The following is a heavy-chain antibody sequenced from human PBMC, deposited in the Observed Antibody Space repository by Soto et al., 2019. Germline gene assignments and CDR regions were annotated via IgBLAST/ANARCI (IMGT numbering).Heavy chain of an antibody. CDR2: IGGRGNSA. V-gene: IGHV3-23*01. J-gene: IGHJ3*01. CDR3: VREGRGSFDF. CDR1: GFIFTNYA. D-gene: IGHD5-12*01. Sequence: TGGSLRLSCAASGFIFTNYATNWVRQAPGKGLEWVSVIGGRGNSAYYADSVQGRFTISRDNSKNTLSLQMSSLTADDTAIYYCVREGRGSFDFWGRGTMVTVSS.